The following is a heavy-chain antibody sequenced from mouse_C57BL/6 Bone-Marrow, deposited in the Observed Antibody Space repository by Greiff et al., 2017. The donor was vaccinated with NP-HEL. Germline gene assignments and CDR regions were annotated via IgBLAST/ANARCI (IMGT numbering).Heavy chain of an antibody. D-gene: IGHD1-1*01. Sequence: VQLQQPGAELVMPGASVKLSCKASGYTFTSYWMHWVKQRPGQGLEWIGEIDPSDSYTNYNQKFKGKSTLTVDKSSSTAYMQLSRLTSEDSAVYYCARGYGYFDYWGQGTTLTVSS. V-gene: IGHV1-69*01. J-gene: IGHJ2*01. CDR2: IDPSDSYT. CDR1: GYTFTSYW. CDR3: ARGYGYFDY.